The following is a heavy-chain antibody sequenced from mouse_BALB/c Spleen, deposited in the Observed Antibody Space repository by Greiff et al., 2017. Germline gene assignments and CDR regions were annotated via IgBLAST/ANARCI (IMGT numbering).Heavy chain of an antibody. J-gene: IGHJ2*01. CDR2: INPYNGDT. CDR3: GRSRATMNYYFDY. CDR1: GYSFTGYF. Sequence: VQLKESGPELVKPGASVKISCKASGYSFTGYFINWVKQSHGKSLEWIGRINPYNGDTFYNQKFKGKATLTVDKSSSTAHMELLSLTSEDSAVYYCGRSRATMNYYFDYWGQGTTLTVSS. D-gene: IGHD2-4*01. V-gene: IGHV1-37*01.